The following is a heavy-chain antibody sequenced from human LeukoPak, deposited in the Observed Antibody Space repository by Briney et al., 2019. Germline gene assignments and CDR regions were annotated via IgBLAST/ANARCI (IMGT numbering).Heavy chain of an antibody. D-gene: IGHD3-10*01. J-gene: IGHJ4*02. CDR1: GGSISSYY. CDR3: ASQYYYGSGSYSY. Sequence: PSETLSLTCTVSGGSISSYYWSWIRQPPGKGLEWIGYIYYSGSTNYNPSLKSRVIISVDTSKNQFSLKLSSVTAADTAVYYCASQYYYGSGSYSYWGQGTLVTVSS. CDR2: IYYSGST. V-gene: IGHV4-59*08.